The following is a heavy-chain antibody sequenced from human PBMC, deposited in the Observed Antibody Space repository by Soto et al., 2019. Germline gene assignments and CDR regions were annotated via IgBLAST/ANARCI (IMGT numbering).Heavy chain of an antibody. CDR3: ARGYDFVWGSYRSDAFDI. CDR1: GYTFTNNA. V-gene: IGHV1-3*01. D-gene: IGHD3-16*02. CDR2: LNAGNSNR. J-gene: IGHJ3*02. Sequence: QVQLVQSGAEVKKPGASVKVSCKASGYTFTNNAIHWVRQAPGQRLEWLGWLNAGNSNREYSQKFKGRIIMTKATSASTAYMELSSLRSEDTAVYYCARGYDFVWGSYRSDAFDIWGQGTMVTVSS.